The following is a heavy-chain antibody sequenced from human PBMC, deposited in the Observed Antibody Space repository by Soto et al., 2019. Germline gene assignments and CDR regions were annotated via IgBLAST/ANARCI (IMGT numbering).Heavy chain of an antibody. CDR3: AREGCSSTSCYPPYYYYGMDV. CDR1: GGSISSYD. V-gene: IGHV4-59*01. Sequence: SATLSVTCTVAGGSISSYDGSWIRQHPGKGLEWIGYIYYSGSTNYNPSLKSRVTISVDTSKNQFSLKLSSVTAADTAVYYCAREGCSSTSCYPPYYYYGMDVWGQGTTVTVSS. D-gene: IGHD2-2*01. CDR2: IYYSGST. J-gene: IGHJ6*02.